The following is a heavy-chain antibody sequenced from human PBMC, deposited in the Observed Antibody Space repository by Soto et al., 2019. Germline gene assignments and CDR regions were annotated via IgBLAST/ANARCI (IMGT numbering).Heavy chain of an antibody. J-gene: IGHJ4*02. CDR1: GFSLSTSGMC. CDR2: IDWDDDK. Sequence: SGPTLVNPTQTLTLTCTFSGFSLSTSGMCVSWIRQPPGKALEWLAPIDWDDDKYYSTSLKTRLTISKDTSKNQVVPTMTNMDPVDTATYYCARRYVRGVKGGFDYWGQGTLVTVSS. CDR3: ARRYVRGVKGGFDY. D-gene: IGHD3-10*02. V-gene: IGHV2-70*01.